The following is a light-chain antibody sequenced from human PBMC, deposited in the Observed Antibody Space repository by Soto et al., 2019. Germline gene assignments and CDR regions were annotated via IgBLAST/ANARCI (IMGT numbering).Light chain of an antibody. V-gene: IGLV7-46*01. CDR3: LLCYSGPWV. CDR1: TGAVTSGHN. CDR2: DTT. Sequence: QAVVTQEPSLTVSPGGTVTLTCGSSTGAVTSGHNSYWFQQKPGQAPRTLIYDTTNKHSWTPARFSASLLGGKAALTLSGAQPEDEAEYYCLLCYSGPWVFGGGTKLTVL. J-gene: IGLJ3*02.